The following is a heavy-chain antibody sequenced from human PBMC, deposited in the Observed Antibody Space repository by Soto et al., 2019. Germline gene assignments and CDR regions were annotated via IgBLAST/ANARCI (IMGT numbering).Heavy chain of an antibody. Sequence: QVQLVQSGAEVKNRGASVKVSCKAFGYRFTSYGIGWARQAPGQGLEWMGWINAYNGNTNSAQNFQGRVTLATDPSTSTVYMELRTLRSNDTAVHYCALVDAYGTTSPQDVWGRGTTITVSS. CDR1: GYRFTSYG. D-gene: IGHD2-8*01. CDR3: ALVDAYGTTSPQDV. J-gene: IGHJ6*02. V-gene: IGHV1-18*01. CDR2: INAYNGNT.